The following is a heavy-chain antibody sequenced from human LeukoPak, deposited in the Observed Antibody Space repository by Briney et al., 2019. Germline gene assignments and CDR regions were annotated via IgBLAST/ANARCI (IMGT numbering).Heavy chain of an antibody. CDR1: GFTFSDYY. CDR2: ISSSGSTI. D-gene: IGHD1-14*01. CDR3: VSDLGTEGNQGLPHY. J-gene: IGHJ4*02. V-gene: IGHV3-11*04. Sequence: PGGSLRLSCAASGFTFSDYYMSWIRQAPGKGLEWVSYISSSGSTIYYADSVKGRFTISRDNAKNSLFLQMNSLRAEDTAVYYCVSDLGTEGNQGLPHYWGQGTLVTVSS.